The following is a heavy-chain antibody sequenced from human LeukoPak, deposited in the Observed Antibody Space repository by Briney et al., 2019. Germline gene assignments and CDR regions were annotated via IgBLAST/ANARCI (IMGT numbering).Heavy chain of an antibody. CDR3: AGSTYDNWFDP. Sequence: PSETLSLTCTVSGGSISSSSYYCGWIRQPPGKGLEWIGSIYHSGSTYYNPSLKSRVTLSVETSKNQFSLKLSSVTAADTAVYYCAGSTYDNWFDPWGQGTLVTVSS. CDR2: IYHSGST. J-gene: IGHJ5*02. D-gene: IGHD2-8*01. CDR1: GGSISSSSYY. V-gene: IGHV4-39*01.